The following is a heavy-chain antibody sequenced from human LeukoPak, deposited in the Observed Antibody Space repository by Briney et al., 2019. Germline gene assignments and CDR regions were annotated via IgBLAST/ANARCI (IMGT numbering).Heavy chain of an antibody. CDR2: ISDYNGNT. CDR1: GYTFTSYG. Sequence: APVKVSCKASGYTFTSYGISWVRQAPGQGLEWMGWISDYNGNTNYAQKLQGRVTMPTDTSTSTAYMELRSLRSDDTAVYYCARDSKCSSGYSGYDYVLWDYWGQGTLVTVSS. D-gene: IGHD5-12*01. J-gene: IGHJ4*02. V-gene: IGHV1-18*01. CDR3: ARDSKCSSGYSGYDYVLWDY.